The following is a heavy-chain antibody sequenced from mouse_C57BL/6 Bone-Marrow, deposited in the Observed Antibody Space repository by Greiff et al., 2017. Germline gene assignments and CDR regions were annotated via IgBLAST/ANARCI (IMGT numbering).Heavy chain of an antibody. CDR2: IHPNSGST. J-gene: IGHJ2*01. CDR3: ARVTTVVAPLGY. Sequence: VQLQQPGAELVKPGASVKLSCKASGYTFTSYWMHWVKQRPGQGLEWIGMIHPNSGSTNYNEKFKSKATLTVDKSSSTAYMQLSSLTSEDSAVYYCARVTTVVAPLGYWGQGTTLTVSS. CDR1: GYTFTSYW. V-gene: IGHV1-64*01. D-gene: IGHD1-1*01.